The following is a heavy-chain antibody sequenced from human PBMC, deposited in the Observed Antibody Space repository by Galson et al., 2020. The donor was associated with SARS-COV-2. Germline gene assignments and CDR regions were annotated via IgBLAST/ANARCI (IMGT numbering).Heavy chain of an antibody. CDR2: ISYDGSNK. CDR1: GFTFSSYA. J-gene: IGHJ4*02. V-gene: IGHV3-30*04. D-gene: IGHD3-10*01. CDR3: ARDRIGELLQDY. Sequence: GGSLRLSCAASGFTFSSYAMHWVRQAPGKGLEWVAVISYDGSNKYYADPVKGRFTISRDNSKNTLYLQMNSLRAEDTAVYYCARDRIGELLQDYWGQGTLVTVSS.